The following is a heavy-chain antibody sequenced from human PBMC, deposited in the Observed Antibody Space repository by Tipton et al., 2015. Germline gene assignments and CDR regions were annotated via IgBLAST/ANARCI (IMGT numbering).Heavy chain of an antibody. D-gene: IGHD3-10*01. CDR3: ARGGVVRGVIAGMDV. Sequence: TLSLTCSVSGDSISSISWWTWVRQSPGKGLEWIGEIHHGGTSNYNPSLKSRVTISVDTSKNQFSLKLRSVTAADTAVYYCARGGVVRGVIAGMDVWGQGTTVTVSS. CDR1: GDSISSISW. J-gene: IGHJ6*02. V-gene: IGHV4-4*02. CDR2: IHHGGTS.